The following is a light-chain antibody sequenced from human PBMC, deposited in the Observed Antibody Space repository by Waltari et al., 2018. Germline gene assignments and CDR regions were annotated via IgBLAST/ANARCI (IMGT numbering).Light chain of an antibody. CDR1: QSVLYSSNNKYY. CDR2: WAS. J-gene: IGKJ1*01. CDR3: QQYYSSPRT. V-gene: IGKV4-1*01. Sequence: DIVMTQSPDSLAVSLGERATINCKSSQSVLYSSNNKYYLAWYQHKPGQAPKLLLYWASIRESGVPARFSGSGSGTDFTLTISSLQAEDVAVYYCQQYYSSPRTFGQGTKVEIK.